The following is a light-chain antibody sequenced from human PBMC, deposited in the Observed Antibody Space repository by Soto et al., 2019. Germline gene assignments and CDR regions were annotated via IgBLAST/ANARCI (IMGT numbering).Light chain of an antibody. Sequence: QSLLTQPPSVSGAPGQTVTISCTGSKSNFGSHYDVNWYQHLPGAAPRLLIFGDTHRPTGVPGRFSASQSGTSASLIITGVKAEDEADYYCQSYDDILGRVIFGGGTKLTVL. V-gene: IGLV1-40*02. J-gene: IGLJ2*01. CDR3: QSYDDILGRVI. CDR1: KSNFGSHYD. CDR2: GDT.